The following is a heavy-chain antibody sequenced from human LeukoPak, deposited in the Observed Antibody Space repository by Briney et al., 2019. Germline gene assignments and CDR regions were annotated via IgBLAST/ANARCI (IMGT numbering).Heavy chain of an antibody. Sequence: GGSLRLSCAASGFTFSSYAMSWVRQAPGKGLEWVSAISGSPGSTYYADSVKGRFTISRDNSKNTLYLQMNSLRAEDTAVYYCARDGVRGVTTDYWGQGTLVTVSS. D-gene: IGHD3-10*01. J-gene: IGHJ4*02. CDR3: ARDGVRGVTTDY. CDR1: GFTFSSYA. V-gene: IGHV3-23*01. CDR2: ISGSPGST.